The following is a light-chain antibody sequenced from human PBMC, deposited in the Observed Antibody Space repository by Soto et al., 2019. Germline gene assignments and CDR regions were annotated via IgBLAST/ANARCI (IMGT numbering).Light chain of an antibody. V-gene: IGLV2-8*01. CDR1: SSDVGFYNF. J-gene: IGLJ1*01. CDR3: ASYAGTRLFV. Sequence: QSVRAQPPSASGSPGQSLTISCTGTSSDVGFYNFVSWYQQRPGKAPKLVIYEVTKRPSGVPDRFSGSKSGSTASLTVSGLQADDEADYYCASYAGTRLFVFGSGTKVTV. CDR2: EVT.